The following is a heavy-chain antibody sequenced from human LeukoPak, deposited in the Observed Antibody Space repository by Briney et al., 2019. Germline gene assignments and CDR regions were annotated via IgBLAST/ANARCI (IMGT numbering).Heavy chain of an antibody. CDR1: GGSIDITNY. D-gene: IGHD2/OR15-2a*01. J-gene: IGHJ4*02. V-gene: IGHV4-4*02. CDR2: ISHGGTT. CDR3: TRENRPFCPFAY. Sequence: PSGTLSLTCGVSGGSIDITNYWSWVRQAPGKGLEWIGEISHGGTTNYNPSLRSRVAMSLDRANNQFSLSLTSVTADTAVYYCTRENRPFCPFAYWGQGVLVTVSS.